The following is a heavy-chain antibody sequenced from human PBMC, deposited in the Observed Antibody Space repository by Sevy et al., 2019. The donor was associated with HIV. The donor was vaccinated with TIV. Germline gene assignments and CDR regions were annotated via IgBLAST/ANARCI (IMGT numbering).Heavy chain of an antibody. J-gene: IGHJ4*02. V-gene: IGHV3-21*01. Sequence: GGSLRLSCAASGFTFSNYFMNWVRQAPGKGLEWVSSISSGSSYIFYADSLKGRFTISRDNAKNSLYLHMNSLRAEDTAVYYCARGDYYGTLYYFDYWGQGTLVTVSS. CDR3: ARGDYYGTLYYFDY. CDR2: ISSGSSYI. D-gene: IGHD3-10*01. CDR1: GFTFSNYF.